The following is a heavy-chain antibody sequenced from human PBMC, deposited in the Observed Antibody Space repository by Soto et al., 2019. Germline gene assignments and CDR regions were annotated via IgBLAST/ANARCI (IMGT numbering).Heavy chain of an antibody. V-gene: IGHV1-58*02. Sequence: SVKVSCKASGYTFTNYDINWVRQTRGQRPEWIGWIVGGSGSTDYAQKFRGRLAITRDTSTSTVYMELSSLRSEDTAVYYCAADWSNRPFDFWGQGTLVTVSS. CDR3: AADWSNRPFDF. D-gene: IGHD3-3*01. J-gene: IGHJ4*02. CDR1: GYTFTNYD. CDR2: IVGGSGST.